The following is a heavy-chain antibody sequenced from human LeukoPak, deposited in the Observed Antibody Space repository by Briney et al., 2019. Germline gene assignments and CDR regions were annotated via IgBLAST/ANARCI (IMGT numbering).Heavy chain of an antibody. CDR2: ISAYNGNT. Sequence: ASVTVSCKASGCTFTSYGISWVRQAPGQGLEWMGWISAYNGNTNYAQKLQGRVTMTTDTSTSTAYMELRSLRSDDTAVYYCARAPVDLDIVVVVAATPPHDYWGQGTLVTVSS. D-gene: IGHD2-15*01. CDR3: ARAPVDLDIVVVVAATPPHDY. CDR1: GCTFTSYG. V-gene: IGHV1-18*01. J-gene: IGHJ4*02.